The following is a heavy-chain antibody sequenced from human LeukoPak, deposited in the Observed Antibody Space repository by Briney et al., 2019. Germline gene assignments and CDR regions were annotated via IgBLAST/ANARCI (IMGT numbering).Heavy chain of an antibody. CDR2: IYTSGST. CDR1: GGSISSGSYY. Sequence: SQTPSLTCTVSGGSISSGSYYWSWIRQPAGKGLEWIGRIYTSGSTNYNPSLKSRVTISVDTSKNQFSLKLSSVTAADTAVYYCAREVWSSGFVGSDYWGQGTLVTVSS. CDR3: AREVWSSGFVGSDY. V-gene: IGHV4-61*02. J-gene: IGHJ4*02. D-gene: IGHD3-22*01.